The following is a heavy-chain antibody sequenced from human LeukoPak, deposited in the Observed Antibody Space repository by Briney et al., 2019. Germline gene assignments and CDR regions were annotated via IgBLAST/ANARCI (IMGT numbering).Heavy chain of an antibody. CDR3: ARLGYGTDAGDDFDY. Sequence: ASVKVPCKASGGTFSSYAISWVRQAPGQGLEWMGGIIPIFGTANYAQKFQGRVTITEDKSTSTAYMGLSSLRSEDTAVYYCARLGYGTDAGDDFDYWGQGTLVTVSS. D-gene: IGHD4-17*01. CDR2: IIPIFGTA. J-gene: IGHJ4*02. CDR1: GGTFSSYA. V-gene: IGHV1-69*06.